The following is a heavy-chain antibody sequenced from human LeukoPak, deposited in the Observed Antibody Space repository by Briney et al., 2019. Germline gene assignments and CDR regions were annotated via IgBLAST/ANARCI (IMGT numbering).Heavy chain of an antibody. CDR1: GFTFSSYW. D-gene: IGHD1-26*01. CDR2: IKQDGSEK. J-gene: IGHJ4*02. Sequence: GGSLRLSCAASGFTFSSYWMSWVRQAPGKGLEWVANIKQDGSEKYYVDSVKGRFTISRDNAKNTVYLQMNSLRAEDTAVYYCAKVGSWGDYFDYWGQGTLVTVSS. V-gene: IGHV3-7*01. CDR3: AKVGSWGDYFDY.